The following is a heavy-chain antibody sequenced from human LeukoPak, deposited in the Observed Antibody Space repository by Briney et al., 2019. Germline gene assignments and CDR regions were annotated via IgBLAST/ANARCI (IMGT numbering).Heavy chain of an antibody. Sequence: PGGSLRLSCAASGFTFSSYSMNWVRQAPGKGLEWVSSISSSSSYIYYADSVKGRFTISRDNAKNSLYLQMNSLRAEGTAVYYCARDMRYSSSWDDYWGQGTLVTVSS. V-gene: IGHV3-21*01. D-gene: IGHD6-13*01. CDR2: ISSSSSYI. CDR1: GFTFSSYS. CDR3: ARDMRYSSSWDDY. J-gene: IGHJ4*02.